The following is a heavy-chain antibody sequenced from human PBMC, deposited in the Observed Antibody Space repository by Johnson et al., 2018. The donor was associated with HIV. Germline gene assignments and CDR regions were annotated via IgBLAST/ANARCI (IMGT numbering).Heavy chain of an antibody. D-gene: IGHD1-26*01. CDR1: GFTFDDYA. CDR2: IGTAGDT. Sequence: VQLVESGGGVVRPGGSPRLSCAASGFTFDDYAMNWVRQATGKGLEWVSAIGTAGDTYYPGSVKGRFTISRDNSKNTLYLQMSSLRAGDTAVYYCARGRASWELYDAFDIWGQGTMVTVSS. V-gene: IGHV3-13*01. J-gene: IGHJ3*02. CDR3: ARGRASWELYDAFDI.